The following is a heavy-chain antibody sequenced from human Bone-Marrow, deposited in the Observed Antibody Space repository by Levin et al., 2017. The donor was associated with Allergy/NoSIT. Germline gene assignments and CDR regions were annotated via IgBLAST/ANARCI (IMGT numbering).Heavy chain of an antibody. V-gene: IGHV4-61*02. J-gene: IGHJ5*02. CDR1: GGSINNTNHY. CDR2: MFAGGAA. Sequence: LRLSCTVSGGSINNTNHYWSRIRQPAGKGLEWIGRMFAGGAATYNRSLRSRVTISIDTSKNQFSLKLTSVTAADTAVYYCARDETFNSWHTGWFDPWGQGTLVTVSS. CDR3: ARDETFNSWHTGWFDP. D-gene: IGHD6-13*01.